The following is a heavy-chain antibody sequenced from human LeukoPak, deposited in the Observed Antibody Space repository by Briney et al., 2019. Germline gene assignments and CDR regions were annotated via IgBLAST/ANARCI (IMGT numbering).Heavy chain of an antibody. J-gene: IGHJ4*02. CDR1: GGSISGGKDF. D-gene: IGHD2-2*01. CDR2: IYYTGSA. Sequence: SETLSLTCTVSGGSISGGKDFWGWIRQSPGKGLEWIGHIYYTGSAYYNPSLKSRVTISADTSKDEFSLRLRSVTAADTAVYYCARRGITYSTSFFDSWGQGTLVAVSS. CDR3: ARRGITYSTSFFDS. V-gene: IGHV4-39*01.